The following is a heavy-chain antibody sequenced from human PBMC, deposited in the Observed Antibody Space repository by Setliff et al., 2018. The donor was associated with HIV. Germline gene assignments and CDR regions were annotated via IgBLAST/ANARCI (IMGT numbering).Heavy chain of an antibody. J-gene: IGHJ4*02. D-gene: IGHD3-3*01. V-gene: IGHV7-4-1*02. CDR1: GYTFNNYA. CDR2: INTNTGNP. Sequence: ASVKVSCKASGYTFNNYAMNWARQAPGQGLELMGWINTNTGNPTYAQGFTGRFVFSLDTSVSTAYLQISSLKAEDTAVYFCARDLKRPNSNFWGGYPIPFDSWGQGTLVTVSS. CDR3: ARDLKRPNSNFWGGYPIPFDS.